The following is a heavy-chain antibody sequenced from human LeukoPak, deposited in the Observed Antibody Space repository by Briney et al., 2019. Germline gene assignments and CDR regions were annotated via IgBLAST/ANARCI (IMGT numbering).Heavy chain of an antibody. Sequence: GESLKISWKCSGYSFTNYLICWVRQMAGKGLAWVGIIYPGDCNNRYSPSFQGQATISADKSISTAYLQWSSLTDSDTAIYYCPRDHGSSWPFDYWGQGTLVTVSS. V-gene: IGHV5-51*01. CDR1: GYSFTNYL. D-gene: IGHD6-13*01. J-gene: IGHJ4*02. CDR2: IYPGDCNN. CDR3: PRDHGSSWPFDY.